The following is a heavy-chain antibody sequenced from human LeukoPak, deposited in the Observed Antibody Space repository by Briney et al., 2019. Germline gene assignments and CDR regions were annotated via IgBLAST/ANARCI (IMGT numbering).Heavy chain of an antibody. D-gene: IGHD1-26*01. J-gene: IGHJ6*04. CDR2: ISSTSTYI. Sequence: GGSLRLSCAASGFTFSSYSMNWVRQAPGKGLEWVSSISSTSTYIYYADSVKGRFTISRDNAKNSLYPQMNSLRAEDTAVYYCACLVGATQDVWGKGTTVIVSS. CDR1: GFTFSSYS. CDR3: ACLVGATQDV. V-gene: IGHV3-21*01.